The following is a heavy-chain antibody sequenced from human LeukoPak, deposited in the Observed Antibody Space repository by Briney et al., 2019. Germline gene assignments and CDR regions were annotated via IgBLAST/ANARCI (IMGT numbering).Heavy chain of an antibody. J-gene: IGHJ6*02. CDR1: GGSFSGYY. V-gene: IGHV4-34*01. CDR2: INHSRST. D-gene: IGHD2-21*02. Sequence: PSETLSLTCAVYGGSFSGYYWSWIRQPPGKGLEWIGEINHSRSTMYNPSLKSRVTLSVDTSKNQFSLKLSSVTAADTAVYYCARDQGGDSPHHWGMDVWGQGTTVTVSS. CDR3: ARDQGGDSPHHWGMDV.